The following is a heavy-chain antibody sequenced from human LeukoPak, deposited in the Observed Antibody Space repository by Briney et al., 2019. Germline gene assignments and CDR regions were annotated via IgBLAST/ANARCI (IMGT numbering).Heavy chain of an antibody. J-gene: IGHJ4*02. CDR3: ASGTAATAGIDY. Sequence: GGSLSLSCAVSGFNFSSYWIHWVRQAPGKGLVWVSLINTDGSATTYGDSAKGRFTVSRDNDKNTPFLDMNSLRVEDTAVYYCASGTAATAGIDYWGQGTLVTVSS. D-gene: IGHD6-13*01. V-gene: IGHV3-74*01. CDR1: GFNFSSYW. CDR2: INTDGSAT.